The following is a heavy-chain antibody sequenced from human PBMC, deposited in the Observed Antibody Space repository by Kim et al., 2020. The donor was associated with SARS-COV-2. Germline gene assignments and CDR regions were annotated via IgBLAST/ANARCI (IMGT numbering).Heavy chain of an antibody. J-gene: IGHJ5*02. D-gene: IGHD3-9*01. V-gene: IGHV1-2*02. CDR3: ARDFDSPLNWFDP. Sequence: AQKFQGRVTMTRDTSISTAYMELSRLRSDDTAVYYCARDFDSPLNWFDPWGQGTLVTVSS.